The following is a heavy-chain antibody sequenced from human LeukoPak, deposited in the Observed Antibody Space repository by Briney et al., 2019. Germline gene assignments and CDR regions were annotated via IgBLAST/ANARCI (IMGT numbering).Heavy chain of an antibody. Sequence: SVKVSCKASGGTFSSYAISWLRQAPGQGLEWMGGIIPIFDTANYAQSFQGRVTITADESTSTAYMELSSLRSEDTAVYYCARGSRQLVLNCAFDIWGQGAMVTVSS. CDR2: IIPIFDTA. CDR3: ARGSRQLVLNCAFDI. D-gene: IGHD6-6*01. J-gene: IGHJ3*02. CDR1: GGTFSSYA. V-gene: IGHV1-69*13.